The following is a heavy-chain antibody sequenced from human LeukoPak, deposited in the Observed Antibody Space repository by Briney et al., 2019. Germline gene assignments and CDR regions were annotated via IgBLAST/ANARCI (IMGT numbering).Heavy chain of an antibody. D-gene: IGHD4-17*01. V-gene: IGHV3-66*01. CDR1: GFTVSSNY. J-gene: IGHJ4*02. Sequence: GGSLRLSCAASGFTVSSNYMSWVRQAPGKGLEWVSDIYSGGSTYYADSVKGRFSISSDNAKNTLYLQMNSLRAEDTAVYYCAREDYGENPTDYWGQGTLVTVSS. CDR2: IYSGGST. CDR3: AREDYGENPTDY.